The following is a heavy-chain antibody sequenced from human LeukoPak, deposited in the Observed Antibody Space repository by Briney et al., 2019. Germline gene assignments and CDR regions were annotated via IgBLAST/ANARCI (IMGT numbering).Heavy chain of an antibody. V-gene: IGHV3-48*04. Sequence: RGSLRLSCAASGFTFSSYSMNWVRQAPGKGLEWVSYISSSSSTIYYADSVKGRFTISRDNAKNSLYLQMNSLRAEDTAVYYCARDPTYYDSSGYYMDVWGKGTTVTVSS. CDR2: ISSSSSTI. D-gene: IGHD3-22*01. J-gene: IGHJ6*03. CDR3: ARDPTYYDSSGYYMDV. CDR1: GFTFSSYS.